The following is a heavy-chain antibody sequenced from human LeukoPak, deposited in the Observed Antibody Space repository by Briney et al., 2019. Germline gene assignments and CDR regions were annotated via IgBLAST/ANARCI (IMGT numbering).Heavy chain of an antibody. J-gene: IGHJ6*03. Sequence: GGFLRLSCAASGFTFNNAWMSWVRQAPGKGLERVGRIKSKTDGGTTDYAAHVKGRFNISRDDSKNTLYLQMNSLKIEDTAVYYCTTDRRLRVVKQHNSYYHHMDVWGKGTTVTVSS. CDR3: TTDRRLRVVKQHNSYYHHMDV. V-gene: IGHV3-15*01. CDR2: IKSKTDGGTT. CDR1: GFTFNNAW. D-gene: IGHD3-10*01.